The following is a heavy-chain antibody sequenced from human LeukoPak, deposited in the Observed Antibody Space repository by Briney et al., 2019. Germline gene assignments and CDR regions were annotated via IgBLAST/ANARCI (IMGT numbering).Heavy chain of an antibody. V-gene: IGHV3-11*04. Sequence: GGSLRLSCAASGFTFSDYYMSWIRQAPGKGLEGVSYISSSGRFIYYADSLKGRFTISRDNAKNSLYLHVNSLRAEDTALYYCAREPYYDSSGYSPDYWGQGTLVTVSS. CDR2: ISSSGRFI. CDR1: GFTFSDYY. CDR3: AREPYYDSSGYSPDY. D-gene: IGHD3-22*01. J-gene: IGHJ4*02.